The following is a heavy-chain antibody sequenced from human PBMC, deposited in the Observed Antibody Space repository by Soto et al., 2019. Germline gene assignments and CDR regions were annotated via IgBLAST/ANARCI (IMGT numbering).Heavy chain of an antibody. Sequence: ASVKLSCKASGYTFTSYYMHWVRQAPGQGLEWMGIINPSGGSTSYAQKFQGRVTMTRDTSTSTVYMELSSLRSEDTAVYYCARGPEGEGYDSSGSGMDVWGQGTTVTVSS. J-gene: IGHJ6*02. CDR2: INPSGGST. CDR1: GYTFTSYY. D-gene: IGHD3-22*01. V-gene: IGHV1-46*01. CDR3: ARGPEGEGYDSSGSGMDV.